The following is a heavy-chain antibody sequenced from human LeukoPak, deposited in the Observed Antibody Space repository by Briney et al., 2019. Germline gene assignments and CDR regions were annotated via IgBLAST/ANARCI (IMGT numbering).Heavy chain of an antibody. D-gene: IGHD1-26*01. CDR2: IYTSGST. CDR3: ATHSGSYLGPLDY. J-gene: IGHJ4*02. V-gene: IGHV4-61*02. Sequence: KPSETLSLTCTVSGGSISSGSYYWSWIRQPAGKGLEWIGRIYTSGSTNYNPSLKSRVTISVDTSKNQFSLKLSSVTAADTAVYYCATHSGSYLGPLDYWGQGTLVTVSS. CDR1: GGSISSGSYY.